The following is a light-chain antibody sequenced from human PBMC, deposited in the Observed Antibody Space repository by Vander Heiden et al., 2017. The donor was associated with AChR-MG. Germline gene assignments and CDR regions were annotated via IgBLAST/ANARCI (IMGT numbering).Light chain of an antibody. CDR1: QDSSNY. Sequence: DIQLTQSPSSLSASVGDRVTITCQASQDSSNYLNWYQQKPGKAPKLLSYDASDLETGVPSRFSGSGSGTDFTFTISSLQPEDIATYYCQQDDYLPYTFGQGTKLEIK. CDR3: QQDDYLPYT. J-gene: IGKJ2*01. CDR2: DAS. V-gene: IGKV1-33*01.